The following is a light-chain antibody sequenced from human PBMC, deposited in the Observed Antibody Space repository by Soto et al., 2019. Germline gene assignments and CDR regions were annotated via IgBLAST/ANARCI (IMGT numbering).Light chain of an antibody. CDR3: CSYAGSSTVV. Sequence: QSVLTQPASVSGSPGQSITISCTGTSSDVGGYNYVSWYQQHPGKAPKLMIYDVSHRPSGVSDRFSGSKSGNTASLTISGLQAEDEADYYCCSYAGSSTVVFGGGTKVTV. V-gene: IGLV2-14*01. J-gene: IGLJ2*01. CDR1: SSDVGGYNY. CDR2: DVS.